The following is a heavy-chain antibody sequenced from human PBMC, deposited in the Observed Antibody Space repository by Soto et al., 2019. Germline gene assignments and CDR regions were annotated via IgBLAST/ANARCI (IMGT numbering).Heavy chain of an antibody. CDR1: GYTFTGYY. V-gene: IGHV1-2*04. D-gene: IGHD3-10*01. CDR3: ARAGGYYGSGSLQD. CDR2: INPNSGGT. Sequence: ASVKVSCKASGYTFTGYYMHWVRQAPGQGLEWMGWINPNSGGTNYAQKFQGWVTMTRDTSISTAYMELSRLRSDDTAVYYCARAGGYYGSGSLQDWGQGTLVTVSS. J-gene: IGHJ4*02.